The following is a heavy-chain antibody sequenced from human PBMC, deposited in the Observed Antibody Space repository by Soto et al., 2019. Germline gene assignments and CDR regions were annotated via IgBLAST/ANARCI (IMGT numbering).Heavy chain of an antibody. V-gene: IGHV4-59*01. J-gene: IGHJ4*02. Sequence: QVQLQESGPGLVKPSETLSLTCTVSGGSISSYYWSWIRQPPGKGLEWIGYIYYSGSTNYNPSLKSRVTLSVDTSKNQFSLKLSSVTAADTAVYYCARANLGCSGGSCYNFDYWGQGTLVTVSS. CDR3: ARANLGCSGGSCYNFDY. CDR1: GGSISSYY. D-gene: IGHD2-15*01. CDR2: IYYSGST.